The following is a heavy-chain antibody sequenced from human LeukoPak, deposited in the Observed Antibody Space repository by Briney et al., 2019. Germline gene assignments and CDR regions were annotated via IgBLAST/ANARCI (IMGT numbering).Heavy chain of an antibody. D-gene: IGHD5-18*01. V-gene: IGHV4-34*01. Sequence: SETLSLTCAVYGGSFSGYYWSWIRQPPGKGLEWIGEINHSGSTNYNPSLKSRVTISVDTSKNQFSLKLSSVTAVDTAVYYCARGSTAMVFWGQGTLVTVSS. CDR1: GGSFSGYY. CDR2: INHSGST. CDR3: ARGSTAMVF. J-gene: IGHJ4*02.